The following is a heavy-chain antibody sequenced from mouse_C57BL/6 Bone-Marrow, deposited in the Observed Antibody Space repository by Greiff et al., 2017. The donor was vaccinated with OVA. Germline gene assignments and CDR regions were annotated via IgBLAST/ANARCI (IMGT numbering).Heavy chain of an antibody. D-gene: IGHD2-1*01. CDR3: ARSGGNYGYFDV. CDR2: IDPSDSYT. V-gene: IGHV1-50*01. Sequence: VQLQQPGAELVKPGASVKLSCKASGYTFTSYWMQWVKQRPGQGLEWIGEIDPSDSYTNYNQKFKGKATLTVGTSSSTAYMQLSSLTSEDSAVYYCARSGGNYGYFDVWGTGTTVTVSS. CDR1: GYTFTSYW. J-gene: IGHJ1*03.